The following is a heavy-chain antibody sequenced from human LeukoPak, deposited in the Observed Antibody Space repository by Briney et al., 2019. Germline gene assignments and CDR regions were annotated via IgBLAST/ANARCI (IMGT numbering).Heavy chain of an antibody. D-gene: IGHD2-2*01. CDR1: GYSISSGYY. Sequence: SETLSLTCAVSGYSISSGYYWGWIRQPPGKGLEWIGSIYHSGSTYYNPSLKSRVTISVDTSKNQFSLKLSSVTAADTAVYYCARRGCSSTSCYGYYFDYWGQGTLVTVSS. CDR3: ARRGCSSTSCYGYYFDY. CDR2: IYHSGST. V-gene: IGHV4-38-2*01. J-gene: IGHJ4*02.